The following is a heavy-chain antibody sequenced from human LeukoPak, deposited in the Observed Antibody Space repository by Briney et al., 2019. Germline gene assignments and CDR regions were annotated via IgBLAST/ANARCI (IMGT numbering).Heavy chain of an antibody. CDR3: ARPSIPSAAASALDI. CDR2: MFKSGST. J-gene: IGHJ3*02. V-gene: IGHV4-39*07. D-gene: IGHD2-2*01. Sequence: PSETLSLTCTVSGVSISSSSYYWGWIRQPPGKGLEWIGSMFKSGSTYYNPSLKSRVTISVHMSKNQFSLKLSSVTVADTAVYYCARPSIPSAAASALDIWGQGTMVTVSS. CDR1: GVSISSSSYY.